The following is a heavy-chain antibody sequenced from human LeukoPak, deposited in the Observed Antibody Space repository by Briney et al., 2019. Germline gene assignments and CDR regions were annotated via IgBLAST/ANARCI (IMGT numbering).Heavy chain of an antibody. CDR1: GGSISSYY. Sequence: PSETLSLTCTVSGGSISSYYWSWIRQPPGKGLEWIGYIYYSGSTNYNPSLKSRVTISVDTSKNQFSLKLSSVTAADTAVYYCARHGSRYCSSTSCQYYYYGMDVWGQGTTVTVSS. CDR2: IYYSGST. D-gene: IGHD2-2*01. CDR3: ARHGSRYCSSTSCQYYYYGMDV. J-gene: IGHJ6*02. V-gene: IGHV4-59*08.